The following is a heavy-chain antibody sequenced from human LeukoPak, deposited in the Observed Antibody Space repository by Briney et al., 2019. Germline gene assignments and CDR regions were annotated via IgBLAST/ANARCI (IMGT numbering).Heavy chain of an antibody. CDR2: FDPEDGET. V-gene: IGHV1-24*01. J-gene: IGHJ4*02. CDR1: GYTLTELS. D-gene: IGHD2-8*01. Sequence: ASVKVSCKVSGYTLTELSMHWVRQAPGKGLEWMGGFDPEDGETIYAQKFQGGVTMTEDTSTDTAYMELSSLRSEDTAVYYCATAPRIVLMVYAWYFDYWGQGTLVTVSS. CDR3: ATAPRIVLMVYAWYFDY.